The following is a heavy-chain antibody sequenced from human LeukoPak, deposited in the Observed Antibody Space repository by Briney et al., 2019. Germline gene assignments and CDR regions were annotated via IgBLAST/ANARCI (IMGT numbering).Heavy chain of an antibody. D-gene: IGHD3-16*01. V-gene: IGHV3-21*01. CDR2: IRSGMIFI. CDR1: GLTFSSYS. J-gene: IGHJ4*02. CDR3: AREVAHYTCGSSTPRYS. Sequence: PGGSLRLPCAASGLTFSSYSMNWVRRAPGKGLVWLSSIRSGMIFIYSAESGKGRFTISRDNPKNSLYLKVHRLSAENTAVYYCAREVAHYTCGSSTPRYSWGERTLVTVSS.